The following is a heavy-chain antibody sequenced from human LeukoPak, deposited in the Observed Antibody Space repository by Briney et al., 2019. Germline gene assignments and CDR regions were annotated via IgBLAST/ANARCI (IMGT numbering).Heavy chain of an antibody. CDR2: IYYSGST. D-gene: IGHD3-10*01. CDR3: ARDRYYDSGSQPDWDPFDI. V-gene: IGHV4-39*07. CDR1: GGSISSSSYY. J-gene: IGHJ3*02. Sequence: SETLSLTCTVSGGSISSSSYYWGWIRQPPGKGLEWIGSIYYSGSTYYNPSLKSRVTISVDTSKNQFSLKLSSVTAADTAVYYCARDRYYDSGSQPDWDPFDIWGQGTLVTVSS.